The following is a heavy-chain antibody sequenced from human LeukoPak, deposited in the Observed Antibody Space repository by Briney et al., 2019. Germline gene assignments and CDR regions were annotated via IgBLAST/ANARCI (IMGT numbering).Heavy chain of an antibody. CDR3: AKDYSYGSSGLTGY. J-gene: IGHJ4*02. CDR2: ISGSGGST. CDR1: GFTFSSYA. D-gene: IGHD3-22*01. V-gene: IGHV3-23*01. Sequence: GGSLRLSCAASGFTFSSYAMSWVRQAPGKGLEWVSAISGSGGSTYYADSVKGRFTISRDNSKNTLYLQMNSLRAEDTAVYYCAKDYSYGSSGLTGYWGQRTLVTVSS.